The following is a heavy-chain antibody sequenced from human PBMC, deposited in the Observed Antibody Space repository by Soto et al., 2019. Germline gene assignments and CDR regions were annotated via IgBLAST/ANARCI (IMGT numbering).Heavy chain of an antibody. Sequence: EVQLVESGGGLIQPGGSLRLSCAVSGFTVSNNYMSWVRQAPGKGLEGVSVIYSGGYTAYGDSVKGRFTISRDNSKNTLSLQKKSRSPADTAVFSWATHPGGGGYWGQGTLVTVSS. J-gene: IGHJ4*02. D-gene: IGHD3-10*01. CDR2: IYSGGYT. CDR3: ATHPGGGGY. CDR1: GFTVSNNY. V-gene: IGHV3-53*01.